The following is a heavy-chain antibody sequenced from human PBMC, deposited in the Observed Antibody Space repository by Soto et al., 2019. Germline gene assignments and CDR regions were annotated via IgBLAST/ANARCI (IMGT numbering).Heavy chain of an antibody. V-gene: IGHV4-30-4*01. D-gene: IGHD2-15*01. CDR1: GDSISSGAYY. Sequence: QVQLQESGPGLVQPSQTLSLTCTVSGDSISSGAYYWSWIRQPPGKGLEWIGYIYHSGATYYNPSLERRVTMTVDAYKNQFSLRLSSVTDADTALYYCARDGGSATVDCWGQGTLVTVSS. CDR2: IYHSGAT. CDR3: ARDGGSATVDC. J-gene: IGHJ4*02.